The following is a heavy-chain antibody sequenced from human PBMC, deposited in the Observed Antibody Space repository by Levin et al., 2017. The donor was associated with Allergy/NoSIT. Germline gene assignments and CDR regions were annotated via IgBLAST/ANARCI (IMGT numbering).Heavy chain of an antibody. CDR3: ARGWDSSGYAFDY. D-gene: IGHD3-22*01. CDR1: GYTFTGYY. J-gene: IGHJ4*02. CDR2: INPNSGGT. V-gene: IGHV1-2*02. Sequence: GASVKVSCKASGYTFTGYYMHWVRQAPGQGLEWMGWINPNSGGTNYAQKFQGRVTMTRDTSISTAYMELSRLRSDDTAVYYCARGWDSSGYAFDYWGQGTLVTVSS.